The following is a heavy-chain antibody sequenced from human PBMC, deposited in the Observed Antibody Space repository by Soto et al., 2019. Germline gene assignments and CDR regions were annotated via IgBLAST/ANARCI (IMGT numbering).Heavy chain of an antibody. V-gene: IGHV3-23*01. CDR3: AKDHGYWSGGSCYSGYAFDI. CDR1: GFTFSSYA. Sequence: GGSLRLSCAASGFTFSSYAMSWVRQAPGKGLEWVSAISGSGGSTYYADHVKGRFTISRDNSKNTLYLQMNSLRAEDMAVYYCAKDHGYWSGGSCYSGYAFDIWGQGTMVTVSS. J-gene: IGHJ3*02. CDR2: ISGSGGST. D-gene: IGHD2-15*01.